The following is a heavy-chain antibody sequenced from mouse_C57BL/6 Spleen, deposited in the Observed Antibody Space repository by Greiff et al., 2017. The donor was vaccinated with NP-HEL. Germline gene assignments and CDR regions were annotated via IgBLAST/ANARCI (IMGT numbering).Heavy chain of an antibody. D-gene: IGHD2-4*01. V-gene: IGHV1-59*01. J-gene: IGHJ4*01. Sequence: QVQLQQPGAELVRPGTSVKLSCKASGYTFTSYWMHWVKQRPGQGLEWIGVIDPSDSYTNYNQKFKGKATLTVDTSSSTAYMQLSSLTSEDTAVYYCARSGDYAYYYAMDYWGQGTSVTVSS. CDR1: GYTFTSYW. CDR3: ARSGDYAYYYAMDY. CDR2: IDPSDSYT.